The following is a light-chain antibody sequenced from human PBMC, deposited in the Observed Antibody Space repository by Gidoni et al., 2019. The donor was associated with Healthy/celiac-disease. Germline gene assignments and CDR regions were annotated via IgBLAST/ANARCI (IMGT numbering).Light chain of an antibody. Sequence: DIVMTQSPLSLPVTPGEPASISFRSSQSLLHSNGYNYLDWYLQKTGQSPQLLIYLGSNRDSGVPDRFSGSGSGTDFTLKISRVEAEDVGVYYCMQALQTPYTFGQGTKLEIK. V-gene: IGKV2-28*01. J-gene: IGKJ2*01. CDR1: QSLLHSNGYNY. CDR3: MQALQTPYT. CDR2: LGS.